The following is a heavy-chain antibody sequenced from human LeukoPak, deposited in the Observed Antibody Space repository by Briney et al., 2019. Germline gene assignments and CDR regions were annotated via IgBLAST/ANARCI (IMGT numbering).Heavy chain of an antibody. J-gene: IGHJ4*02. CDR3: ARGIAAAGMTFDY. D-gene: IGHD6-13*01. Sequence: GGSLRLSCAASGFTFSDYDMSWIRQAPGKGLEWVSYISSSGSTIYYADSVKGRFTISRDNAKNSLYLQMSSLRAEDTAVYYCARGIAAAGMTFDYWGQGTLVTVSS. CDR1: GFTFSDYD. V-gene: IGHV3-11*01. CDR2: ISSSGSTI.